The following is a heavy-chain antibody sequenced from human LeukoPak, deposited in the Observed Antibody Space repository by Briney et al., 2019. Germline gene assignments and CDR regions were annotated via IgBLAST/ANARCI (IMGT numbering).Heavy chain of an antibody. D-gene: IGHD3-10*01. CDR2: IGSSSSYI. V-gene: IGHV3-21*01. CDR3: ARDSGMVRGAHFDY. J-gene: IGHJ4*02. CDR1: GFTFSSYS. Sequence: PGGSLRLSCAASGFTFSSYSMNWVRQAPGKGLEWVSSIGSSSSYIYYADSVKGRFTISRDNAKSSLYLQMNSLRAEDTAVYYCARDSGMVRGAHFDYWGQGTLVTVSS.